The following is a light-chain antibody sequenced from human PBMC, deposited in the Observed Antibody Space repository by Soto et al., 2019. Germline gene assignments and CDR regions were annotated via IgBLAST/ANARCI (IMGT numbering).Light chain of an antibody. J-gene: IGKJ2*01. CDR1: QSVSSSY. CDR2: GAS. CDR3: QQYGSSPLYT. Sequence: EIVLTQSPGTLYLSPGEIATLSCRASQSVSSSYLAWYQQKPGQAPRLLIYGASSRATGIQDRFSGSGSGADFTLTISRLEPEEFAVYYCQQYGSSPLYTFGQGTKLEIK. V-gene: IGKV3-20*01.